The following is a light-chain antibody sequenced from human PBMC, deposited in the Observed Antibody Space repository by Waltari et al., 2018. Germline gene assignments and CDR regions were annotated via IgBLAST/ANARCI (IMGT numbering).Light chain of an antibody. CDR2: GAS. J-gene: IGKJ4*01. Sequence: EVVLTQSPGTVSLSPGEIATLSCRASQSVSNNYLAWYQQKPGQAPRLLIFGASSRASGIPERFSGSGSETDFTLTISRLEPEDVGVYYCQQFGSPLTFGGGTKVDIK. V-gene: IGKV3-20*01. CDR1: QSVSNNY. CDR3: QQFGSPLT.